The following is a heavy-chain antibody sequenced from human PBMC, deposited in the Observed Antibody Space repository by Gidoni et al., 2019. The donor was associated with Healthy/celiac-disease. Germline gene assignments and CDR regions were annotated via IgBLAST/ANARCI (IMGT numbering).Heavy chain of an antibody. Sequence: QVQLQVSGPGLVKPSQTLSLTCTLSGCSISSGDYYWSWIRQPPGKGLEWIGYIYYSGSTYYNPALKSRVTISVDTSKNQFSLKLSSGTAADTAVYYWARGAWDWRGYYFDYWGQGTLVTVSS. CDR1: GCSISSGDYY. J-gene: IGHJ4*02. V-gene: IGHV4-30-4*01. CDR2: IYYSGST. D-gene: IGHD1-1*01. CDR3: ARGAWDWRGYYFDY.